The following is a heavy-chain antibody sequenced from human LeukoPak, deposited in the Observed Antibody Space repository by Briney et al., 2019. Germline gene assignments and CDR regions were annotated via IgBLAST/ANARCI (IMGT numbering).Heavy chain of an antibody. V-gene: IGHV3-49*04. J-gene: IGHJ4*02. CDR3: TRDPAINWGSRIFDY. D-gene: IGHD7-27*01. Sequence: GGSLRLSCTASGFTFGDYAMSWVRQAPGKGLEWVGFIRSKAYGGTTEYAASVKGRFTISRDDSKSIAYLQMNSLKTEDIAVYYCTRDPAINWGSRIFDYWGQGTLVTVSS. CDR1: GFTFGDYA. CDR2: IRSKAYGGTT.